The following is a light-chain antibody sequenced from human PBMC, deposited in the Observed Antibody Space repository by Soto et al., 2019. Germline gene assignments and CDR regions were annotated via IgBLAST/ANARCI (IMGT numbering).Light chain of an antibody. CDR1: QTISSW. V-gene: IGKV1-5*03. CDR3: QHYNSYSEA. CDR2: KAY. J-gene: IGKJ1*01. Sequence: DIQMTQSRSTLSGSVGDRVTITCRASQTISSWLAWYQQKPGKAHKLLIYKAYTLKSGVQSRFSGSGSGTEFTLTIRSLQPDDFATYYCQHYNSYSEAFGQGTKVDIK.